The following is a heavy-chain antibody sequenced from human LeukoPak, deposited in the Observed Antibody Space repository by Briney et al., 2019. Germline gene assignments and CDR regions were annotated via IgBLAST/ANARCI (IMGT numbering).Heavy chain of an antibody. V-gene: IGHV4-39*01. Sequence: PSETLSLTCTVSGGFIGSSSFYWAWIRQPPGKGLEWIGSLAYSGNTYYKSSLKSRVTLSVDASKNQFSLNLTPVTAADTALFYCASSTSYYYDSSGYFEYWGQGILVTVSS. CDR1: GGFIGSSSFY. CDR3: ASSTSYYYDSSGYFEY. CDR2: LAYSGNT. J-gene: IGHJ4*02. D-gene: IGHD3-22*01.